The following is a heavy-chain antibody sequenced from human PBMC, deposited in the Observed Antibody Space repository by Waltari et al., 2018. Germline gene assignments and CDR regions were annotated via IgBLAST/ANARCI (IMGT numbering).Heavy chain of an antibody. CDR2: VYTSGST. V-gene: IGHV4-4*07. CDR3: ARGKGMVRGFDP. Sequence: QVQLQESGPGLVKPSETLSLTCTVSGGSISSYYWSWIRQPAGKGLEWIGRVYTSGSTNSNPSLKSRVTISVDKSKNQFALKRSSVTAADTAVYYCARGKGMVRGFDPWGQGTLVTVSS. D-gene: IGHD3-10*01. J-gene: IGHJ5*02. CDR1: GGSISSYY.